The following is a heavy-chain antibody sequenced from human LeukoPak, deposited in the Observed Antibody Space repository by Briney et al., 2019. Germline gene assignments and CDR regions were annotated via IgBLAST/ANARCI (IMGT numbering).Heavy chain of an antibody. Sequence: PGGSLRLSCAASGFTFGNYWMSWVRQAPGKGLEWVANIEQDGSDKYYVDSVTGRFTISRDNAKNSLYLQMNSLRAEETAVYYCARWATSFDLWGQGTLVTVSS. J-gene: IGHJ4*02. D-gene: IGHD6-6*01. CDR2: IEQDGSDK. CDR1: GFTFGNYW. CDR3: ARWATSFDL. V-gene: IGHV3-7*01.